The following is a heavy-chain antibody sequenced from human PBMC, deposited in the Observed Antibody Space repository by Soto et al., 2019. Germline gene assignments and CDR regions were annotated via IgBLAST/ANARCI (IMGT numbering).Heavy chain of an antibody. D-gene: IGHD6-19*01. CDR2: INPSSGSA. CDR3: AKGDIAVAGTDY. V-gene: IGHV1-46*01. J-gene: IGHJ4*02. Sequence: AASVKVSCKASGYTFTSYHIHWVRQAPGQGLEWMGIINPSSGSANYAQRFQGRVTMTRDTSTSTVYMELSSLRSEDTAVYYCAKGDIAVAGTDYWGQGTLVTVSS. CDR1: GYTFTSYH.